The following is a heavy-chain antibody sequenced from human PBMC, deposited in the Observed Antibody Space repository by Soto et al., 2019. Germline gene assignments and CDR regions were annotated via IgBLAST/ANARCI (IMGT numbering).Heavy chain of an antibody. J-gene: IGHJ4*02. CDR2: IYYSGST. CDR3: ARGRRDGYNPFVYFDY. CDR1: GGSVSSGSYY. Sequence: SETLSLTCTVSGGSVSSGSYYWSWIRQPPGKGLEWIGYIYYSGSTNYNPSLKSRVTISVDTSKNQFSLKLSSVTAADTAVYYXARGRRDGYNPFVYFDYWGQGTLVTVSS. V-gene: IGHV4-61*01. D-gene: IGHD5-12*01.